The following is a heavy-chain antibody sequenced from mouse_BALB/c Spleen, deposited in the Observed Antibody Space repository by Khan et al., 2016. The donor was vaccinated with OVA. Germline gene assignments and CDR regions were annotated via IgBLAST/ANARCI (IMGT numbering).Heavy chain of an antibody. Sequence: QVQLVQSGPELKKPGETVKISCKASGYTFTNYGMNWVKQAPGQGLKWMGWINTYIGEPTYADDFKGRFAFSLETSASTAYLQINNLKNEDTASSFCARSKSNYWLDYWGQGTLVTVSA. CDR1: GYTFTNYG. CDR3: ARSKSNYWLDY. CDR2: INTYIGEP. J-gene: IGHJ3*01. V-gene: IGHV9-3-1*01. D-gene: IGHD2-5*01.